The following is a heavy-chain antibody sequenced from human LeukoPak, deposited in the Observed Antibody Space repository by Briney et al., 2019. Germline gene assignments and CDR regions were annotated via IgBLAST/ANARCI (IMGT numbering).Heavy chain of an antibody. CDR2: ISGSGGRT. V-gene: IGHV3-23*01. J-gene: IGHJ4*02. D-gene: IGHD2-15*01. CDR1: GFNFSSFA. CDR3: AKDPQRVYCSGGSCSPGF. Sequence: GGSLRLSCVASGFNFSSFAMSWVRQAPGKGLEWVSVISGSGGRTYYADSVKGRFTISRDNSKNTLYLQMNSLRAEDTAVYYCAKDPQRVYCSGGSCSPGFWGQGALVTVSS.